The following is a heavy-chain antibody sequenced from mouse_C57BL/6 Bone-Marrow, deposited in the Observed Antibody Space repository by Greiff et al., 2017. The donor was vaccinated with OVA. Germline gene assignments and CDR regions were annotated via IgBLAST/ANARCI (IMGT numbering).Heavy chain of an antibody. Sequence: EVNVVESGGGLVKPGGSLKLSCAASGFTFSDYGMHWVRQAPEKGLEWVAYISSGSSTIYYADTVKGRFTISRDNAKNTLFLQMTSLRSEDTAMDYCARPYYGSSDGDYWGQGTTLTVSS. CDR1: GFTFSDYG. CDR3: ARPYYGSSDGDY. CDR2: ISSGSSTI. J-gene: IGHJ2*01. D-gene: IGHD1-1*01. V-gene: IGHV5-17*01.